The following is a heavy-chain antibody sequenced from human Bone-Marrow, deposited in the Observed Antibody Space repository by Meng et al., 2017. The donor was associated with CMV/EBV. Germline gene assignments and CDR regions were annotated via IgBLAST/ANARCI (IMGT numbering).Heavy chain of an antibody. CDR1: GFTFSSYA. CDR3: ARGYCSSTSCYSNKANDY. J-gene: IGHJ4*02. CDR2: ISYDGSNK. Sequence: GGSLRLSCAASGFTFSSYAMHWVRQAPGKGLEWVAVISYDGSNKYYADSVKGRFTISRDNSKNTLYLQMNSLRAEDTAVYYCARGYCSSTSCYSNKANDYWGQGPRVTGSS. V-gene: IGHV3-30-3*01. D-gene: IGHD2-2*01.